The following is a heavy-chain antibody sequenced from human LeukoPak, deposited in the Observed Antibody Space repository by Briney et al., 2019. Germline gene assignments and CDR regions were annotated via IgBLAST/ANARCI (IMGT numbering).Heavy chain of an antibody. J-gene: IGHJ4*02. CDR2: ISDNNRYV. CDR1: GFTFSSYT. Sequence: GGSLRLSCTASGFTFSSYTMTWIRQAPGKGLEWVSSISDNNRYVYYADSLRGRFTISRDNAKTSLYLQTNSLSAEDTAVYYCATVPGDFWGQGTLVAVSS. CDR3: ATVPGDF. V-gene: IGHV3-21*01.